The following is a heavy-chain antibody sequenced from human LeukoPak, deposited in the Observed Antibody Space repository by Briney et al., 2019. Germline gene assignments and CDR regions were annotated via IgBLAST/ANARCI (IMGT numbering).Heavy chain of an antibody. CDR2: IFPNSGGT. J-gene: IGHJ4*02. V-gene: IGHV1-2*02. Sequence: ASVKVSCKASGYTFTDYYIHWVRQAPGQGLEWMGWIFPNSGGTNYAQKFQGRVTVTRDTSISTASMGLNRLTSDDTAVYYCARVWGPTATFDYWGQGTLVTVSS. D-gene: IGHD1-1*01. CDR1: GYTFTDYY. CDR3: ARVWGPTATFDY.